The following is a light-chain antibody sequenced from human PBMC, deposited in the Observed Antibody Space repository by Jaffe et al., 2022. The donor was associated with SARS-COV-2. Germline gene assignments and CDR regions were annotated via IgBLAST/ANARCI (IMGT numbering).Light chain of an antibody. V-gene: IGLV2-8*01. Sequence: QSALTQPPSASGSPGQSVTISCTGSSSDVGGHNYVSWYQQHPGKAPKLMIYEVSKRPSGVPDRFSGSKSGNTASLTVSGLQAEDEADYYCSSYVGYNNLKVFGGGTKLTVL. CDR1: SSDVGGHNY. J-gene: IGLJ2*01. CDR3: SSYVGYNNLKV. CDR2: EVS.